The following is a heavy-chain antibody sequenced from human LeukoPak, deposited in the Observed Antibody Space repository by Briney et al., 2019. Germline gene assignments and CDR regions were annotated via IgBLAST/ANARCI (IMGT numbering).Heavy chain of an antibody. D-gene: IGHD6-25*01. J-gene: IGHJ4*02. Sequence: SETLSLTCAVYGGSFSGYYWSWIRQPPGKGLEWIGEINHSGSTNYNPSLKSRVTISVDTSKNQFSLKLSSVTAADTALYYRAWGRSGSSWGWIDYWGQGTLVTVSS. V-gene: IGHV4-34*01. CDR1: GGSFSGYY. CDR3: AWGRSGSSWGWIDY. CDR2: INHSGST.